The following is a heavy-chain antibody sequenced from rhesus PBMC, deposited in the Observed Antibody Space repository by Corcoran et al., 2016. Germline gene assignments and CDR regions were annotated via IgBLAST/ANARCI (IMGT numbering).Heavy chain of an antibody. CDR1: GGSISSGYYY. D-gene: IGHD4-23*01. Sequence: QVQLQESGPGLVKPSETLSLTCAVSGGSISSGYYYWSWIRQPPGKGLEWIGYITDSGSTSDNPSLKSRVTISVDTSKNQLSLKLSSVTTADTAVYYCARLNSVRGDAFDFWGQGLRVTVSS. CDR2: ITDSGST. J-gene: IGHJ3*01. V-gene: IGHV4-122*02. CDR3: ARLNSVRGDAFDF.